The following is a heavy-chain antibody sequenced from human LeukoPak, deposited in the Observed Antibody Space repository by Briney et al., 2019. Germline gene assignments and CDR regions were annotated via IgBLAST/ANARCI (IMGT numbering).Heavy chain of an antibody. CDR2: IDWHDDK. CDR3: ARMVGGGGSWYFDY. Sequence: SGPALVKPTQTLTLTCTFSGFSLSTSTMCVSWIRRPPGKALERLALIDWHDDKYYSTSLKTRLTISKDTSKNQVLLTMTNMDPVDTATYYCARMVGGGGSWYFDYWGQGTLVTVSS. V-gene: IGHV2-70*01. CDR1: GFSLSTSTMC. J-gene: IGHJ4*02. D-gene: IGHD2-15*01.